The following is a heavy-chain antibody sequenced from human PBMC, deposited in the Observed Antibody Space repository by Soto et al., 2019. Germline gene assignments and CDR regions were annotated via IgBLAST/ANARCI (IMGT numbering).Heavy chain of an antibody. D-gene: IGHD4-17*01. CDR2: IYYSGST. CDR3: ARDALRVGIDY. Sequence: SETLSLTCTVSGGSISSYYWSWIRQPPGKGLEWIGYIYYSGSTNYNPSLKSRVTISVDTSKNQFSLKLSTVTAADTAVYYCARDALRVGIDYWGQGTLVTVSS. CDR1: GGSISSYY. J-gene: IGHJ4*02. V-gene: IGHV4-59*01.